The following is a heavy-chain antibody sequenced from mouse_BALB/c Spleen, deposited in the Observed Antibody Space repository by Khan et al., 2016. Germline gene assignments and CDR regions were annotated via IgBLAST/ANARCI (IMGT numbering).Heavy chain of an antibody. V-gene: IGHV1-9*01. CDR3: ARRGNLRAMDY. CDR2: ILPGSGST. Sequence: QVQLLQSGAELMKPGASVKISCKATGYTFSSYWIEWVKQRPGHGLEWIGEILPGSGSTNYNEKFKGKATFTADTSSNTAYMQLSSLTSEDSAVYYCARRGNLRAMDYWGQGTSVTVSS. CDR1: GYTFSSYW. J-gene: IGHJ4*01.